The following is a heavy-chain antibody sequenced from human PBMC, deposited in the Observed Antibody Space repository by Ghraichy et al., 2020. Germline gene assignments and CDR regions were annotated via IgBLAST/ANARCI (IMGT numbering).Heavy chain of an antibody. CDR3: EGSGSYYFDY. D-gene: IGHD1-26*01. J-gene: IGHJ4*02. CDR1: GGSISSSSYY. CDR2: IYYSVST. Sequence: SETLSLTCTVSGGSISSSSYYWGWIRQPPGKGLEWIGSIYYSVSTYYNPSLKSRVTISVDTSKNQFSLKLSSVTAADTAVYYCEGSGSYYFDYWGQGTLVTVSS. V-gene: IGHV4-39*01.